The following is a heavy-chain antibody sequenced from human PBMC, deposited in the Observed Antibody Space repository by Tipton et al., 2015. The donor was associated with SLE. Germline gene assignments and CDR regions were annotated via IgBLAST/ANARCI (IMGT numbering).Heavy chain of an antibody. CDR3: ARSLGISAFDI. CDR1: GFTFRNYS. CDR2: ISRSSNYI. D-gene: IGHD3-16*01. V-gene: IGHV3-21*01. J-gene: IGHJ3*02. Sequence: SLRLSCAASGFTFRNYSMTWVRQAPGKGLEWVSSISRSSNYIYYPDSVKGRFTISRDNAKNSLYLEMNSLRAEDTAVYYCARSLGISAFDIWGQGTMVTVSS.